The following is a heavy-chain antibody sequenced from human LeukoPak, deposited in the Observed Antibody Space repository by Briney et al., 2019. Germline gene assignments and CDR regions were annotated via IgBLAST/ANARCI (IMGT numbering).Heavy chain of an antibody. Sequence: GGSLRLSCAASGFSFDDYAMHWVWQAPGKGLELDSGVSGNSGSIGYADSVKGRFTISRDNAKNSLYLQMNSLRAEDTALYYCAKDHSSSWETGDANNWFDPWGQGTLVTVSS. CDR1: GFSFDDYA. V-gene: IGHV3-9*01. CDR2: VSGNSGSI. D-gene: IGHD6-13*01. CDR3: AKDHSSSWETGDANNWFDP. J-gene: IGHJ5*02.